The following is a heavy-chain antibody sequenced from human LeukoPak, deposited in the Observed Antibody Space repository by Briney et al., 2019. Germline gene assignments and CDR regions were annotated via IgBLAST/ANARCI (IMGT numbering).Heavy chain of an antibody. V-gene: IGHV3-30-3*01. CDR2: ISSDGSDK. Sequence: GGSLRLSCAASGFTFSRFPMHWVRQAPGKGLEWVALISSDGSDKKYADSVKGRFTISRDNSKNTLYLQMNSLRAEDTAVYYCARNARLIAAAGEPIDYWGQGTLVTVSS. J-gene: IGHJ4*02. CDR3: ARNARLIAAAGEPIDY. D-gene: IGHD6-13*01. CDR1: GFTFSRFP.